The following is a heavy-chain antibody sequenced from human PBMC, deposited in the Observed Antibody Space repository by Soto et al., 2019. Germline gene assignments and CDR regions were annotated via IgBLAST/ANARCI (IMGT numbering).Heavy chain of an antibody. Sequence: SETLSLTCTVSGGSSSSYYWSWIRQPPGKGLEWIGYIYYSGSTNYNPSLKSRVTISVDTSKNQFSLKLSSVTAADTAVYYCARGTYYASGFCFDYWGQGTLVTVSS. D-gene: IGHD3-10*01. CDR1: GGSSSSYY. J-gene: IGHJ4*02. CDR3: ARGTYYASGFCFDY. CDR2: IYYSGST. V-gene: IGHV4-59*01.